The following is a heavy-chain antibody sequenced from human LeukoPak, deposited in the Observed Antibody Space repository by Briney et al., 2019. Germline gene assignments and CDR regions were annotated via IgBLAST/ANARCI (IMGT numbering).Heavy chain of an antibody. CDR2: IYSGGST. J-gene: IGHJ6*02. V-gene: IGHV3-66*01. D-gene: IGHD6-13*01. CDR3: ASNPRPGIAAAGNLVGYYYYGMDV. CDR1: GFTVSSNY. Sequence: PGGSLRLSCAASGFTVSSNYMSWVRQDPGKGLECVSVIYSGGSTYYADSVKGRFTISRDNSKNTLYLQMNSLRAEDTAVYYCASNPRPGIAAAGNLVGYYYYGMDVWGQGTTVTVSS.